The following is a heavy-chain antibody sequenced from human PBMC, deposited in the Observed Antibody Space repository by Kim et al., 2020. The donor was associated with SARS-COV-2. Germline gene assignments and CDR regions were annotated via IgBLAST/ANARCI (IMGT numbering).Heavy chain of an antibody. D-gene: IGHD3-22*01. V-gene: IGHV4-31*03. CDR1: GGSISSGGYY. J-gene: IGHJ3*02. CDR2: IYHSGST. Sequence: SETLSLTCTVSGGSISSGGYYWSWIRQHPGKGLEWIGYIYHSGSTYYNPSLKSRVTISVDTSKNQFSLKLSSVTAADTAVYYCARVRITMIVVADAFDIWGQGTMVTVSS. CDR3: ARVRITMIVVADAFDI.